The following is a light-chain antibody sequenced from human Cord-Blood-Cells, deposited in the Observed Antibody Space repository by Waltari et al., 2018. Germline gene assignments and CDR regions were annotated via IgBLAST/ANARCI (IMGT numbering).Light chain of an antibody. CDR2: LGS. Sequence: VMTQSPLSLPFTPVRPASISCRSSQSLLHSNGYNFLDWYLQTSGQSPQLLIYLGSNRASGVPDRISGSGSGTDFTLKISRVEAEDVGVYYCMQALQTPLTFGGGTKVEIK. V-gene: IGKV2-28*01. CDR3: MQALQTPLT. J-gene: IGKJ4*01. CDR1: QSLLHSNGYNF.